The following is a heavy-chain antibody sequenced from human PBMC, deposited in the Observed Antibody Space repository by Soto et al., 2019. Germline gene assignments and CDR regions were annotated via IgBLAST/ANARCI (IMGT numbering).Heavy chain of an antibody. CDR2: ISPNSGGT. CDR1: GYTFTGYY. V-gene: IGHV1-2*02. Sequence: QVQLVQSGAEVKKPGASVMVSCKASGYTFTGYYMHWVRQAPGQGLEWMGWISPNSGGTNYAQKFQGRVTMTRDTSISTAYMELSRLSSDDRAVYYCARDSMSGYDYHSYLYWGQGTLVNVSS. CDR3: ARDSMSGYDYHSYLY. D-gene: IGHD5-12*01. J-gene: IGHJ4*02.